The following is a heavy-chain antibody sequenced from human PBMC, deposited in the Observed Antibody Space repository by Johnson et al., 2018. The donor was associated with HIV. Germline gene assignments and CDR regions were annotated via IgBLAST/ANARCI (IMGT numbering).Heavy chain of an antibody. CDR3: ARATYYYDPSGYLTRPRAFDV. CDR1: GFTFDEYD. D-gene: IGHD3-22*01. V-gene: IGHV3-20*04. CDR2: INWQGGTP. Sequence: VPLVESGGGVARPGGSLRLSCEAPGFTFDEYDMNWVRQAPGTGLEWVSGINWQGGTPGFADSVKGRFTISRDNAKNSLYLQMNSLRVEDTALYYCARATYYYDPSGYLTRPRAFDVWGQGTMVTVSS. J-gene: IGHJ3*01.